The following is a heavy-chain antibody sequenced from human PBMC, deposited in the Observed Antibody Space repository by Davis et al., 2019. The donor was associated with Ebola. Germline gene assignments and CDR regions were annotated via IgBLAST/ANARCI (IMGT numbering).Heavy chain of an antibody. D-gene: IGHD4-17*01. V-gene: IGHV1-18*01. CDR3: ARRDYGDYGAF. CDR1: GYTFTSYG. Sequence: AASVKVCCKASGYTFTSYGISWVRQAPGQGLEWMGWISAFSGNTNYAQKLQGRVTMTTDTSTSTAYMELRSLRSDDTAVYYCARRDYGDYGAFWGQGTLVTVSS. J-gene: IGHJ4*02. CDR2: ISAFSGNT.